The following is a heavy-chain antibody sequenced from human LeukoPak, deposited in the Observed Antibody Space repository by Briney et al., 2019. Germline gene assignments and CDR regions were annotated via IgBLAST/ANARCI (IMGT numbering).Heavy chain of an antibody. V-gene: IGHV3-23*01. CDR1: GFTCSSYA. CDR2: VSVSGGST. CDR3: PTPWDGLEWLLPPANWFDP. J-gene: IGHJ5*02. D-gene: IGHD3-3*01. Sequence: GGSLRLSCAASGFTCSSYAISWVRLSPGKGLECVSDVSVSGGSTYYADSVKGRFTISRDNSKNTLYLQMNSLRAEDTDVYYCPTPWDGLEWLLPPANWFDPWGQGTLVTVSS.